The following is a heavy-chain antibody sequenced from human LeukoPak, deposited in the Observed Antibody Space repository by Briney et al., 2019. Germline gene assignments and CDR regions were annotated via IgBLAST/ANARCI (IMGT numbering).Heavy chain of an antibody. J-gene: IGHJ4*02. CDR3: ARDGGGDRKLDY. CDR1: GFTFSSYS. D-gene: IGHD2-21*02. V-gene: IGHV3-21*01. CDR2: ISSSSSYI. Sequence: PGGSLRLSCAASGFTFSSYSMNWVRQAPGKGLEWVSSISSSSSYIYYADSVKGRFTISRDNAKNSLYLQMNSLSAEDTAVYYCARDGGGDRKLDYWGQGTLVTVSS.